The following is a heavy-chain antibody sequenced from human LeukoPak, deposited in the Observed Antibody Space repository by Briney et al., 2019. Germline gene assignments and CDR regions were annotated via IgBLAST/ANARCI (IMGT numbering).Heavy chain of an antibody. D-gene: IGHD1-1*01. CDR2: ISGSGGST. CDR3: AKDPRSYPGTGHFDY. Sequence: GGSLRLSCAASRFTFSNFGMSWVRQAPGKGLEWVSGISGSGGSTYYADSVKGRFTISRDNSKNTLYLQMNSLRAEDTAVYYCAKDPRSYPGTGHFDYWGQGNLVTVSS. V-gene: IGHV3-23*01. CDR1: RFTFSNFG. J-gene: IGHJ4*02.